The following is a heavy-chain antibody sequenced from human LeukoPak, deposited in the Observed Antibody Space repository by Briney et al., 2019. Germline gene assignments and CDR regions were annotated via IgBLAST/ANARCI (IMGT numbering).Heavy chain of an antibody. Sequence: GSSVKVSCKASGGAFSSYAISWVRQAPGQGLEWMGRIIPIFGIANYAQKFQGRVTITADKSTRTAYMELSSLRSEDTAVYYCARVPYTYSSSWYYFDYWGQGTLVTVSS. CDR1: GGAFSSYA. CDR3: ARVPYTYSSSWYYFDY. CDR2: IIPIFGIA. V-gene: IGHV1-69*04. J-gene: IGHJ4*02. D-gene: IGHD6-13*01.